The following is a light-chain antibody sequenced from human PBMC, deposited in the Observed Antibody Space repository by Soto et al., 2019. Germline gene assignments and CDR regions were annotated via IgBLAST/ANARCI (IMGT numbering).Light chain of an antibody. CDR2: DAS. J-gene: IGKJ5*01. CDR1: QSVDSY. Sequence: EIGLTHSPDTLSLSPGERATLSCRASQSVDSYLAWYQQKPGQAPRLLIYDASNRATGVPARFSGSGSGTDFTLTISRLEPEDFALYYCQQYVTSAITFGQGTRLEIK. CDR3: QQYVTSAIT. V-gene: IGKV3-20*01.